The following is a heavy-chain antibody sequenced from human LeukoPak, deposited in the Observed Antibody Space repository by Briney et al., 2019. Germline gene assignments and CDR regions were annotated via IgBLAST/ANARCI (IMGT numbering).Heavy chain of an antibody. CDR2: IYTSGST. CDR3: ARDKYYYDSSGYYFYYGMDV. J-gene: IGHJ6*02. D-gene: IGHD3-22*01. CDR1: GGSISSGGYY. Sequence: SQTLSLTCTVSGGSISSGGYYWSWIRQPAGKGLEWIGRIYTSGSTNYNPSLKSRVTMSVDTSKNQFSLKLSSVTAADTAVYYCARDKYYYDSSGYYFYYGMDVWGQGTTVTVSS. V-gene: IGHV4-61*02.